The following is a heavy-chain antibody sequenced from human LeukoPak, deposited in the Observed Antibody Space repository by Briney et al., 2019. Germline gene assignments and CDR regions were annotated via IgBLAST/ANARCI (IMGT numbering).Heavy chain of an antibody. Sequence: SETLSLTCTVSGGSISSSSYYWGWIRQPPGKGLEWIGSIYYSGSTYYNPSLKSRVTISVDTSKNRFSLKLSSVTAADTAVYYCARQEYSSGYYWGQGTLVTVSS. V-gene: IGHV4-39*01. CDR2: IYYSGST. J-gene: IGHJ4*02. CDR1: GGSISSSSYY. D-gene: IGHD6-19*01. CDR3: ARQEYSSGYY.